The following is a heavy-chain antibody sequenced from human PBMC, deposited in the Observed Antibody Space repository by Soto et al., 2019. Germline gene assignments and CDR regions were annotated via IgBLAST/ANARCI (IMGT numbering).Heavy chain of an antibody. CDR1: GFTVSSNY. D-gene: IGHD6-6*01. CDR3: AREYSSSSGIYYYYYMDV. J-gene: IGHJ6*03. CDR2: IYSGGST. Sequence: PGGSLRLSCAASGFTVSSNYMSWVRQAPGKGLEWVSVIYSGGSTYYADSVKGRFTISRDNSKNTLYLQMNSLRAEDTAVYYCAREYSSSSGIYYYYYMDVWGKGTTVTVSS. V-gene: IGHV3-66*01.